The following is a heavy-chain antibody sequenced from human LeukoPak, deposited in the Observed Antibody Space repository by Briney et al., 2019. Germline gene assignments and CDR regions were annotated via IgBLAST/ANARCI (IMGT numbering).Heavy chain of an antibody. CDR1: RFTFSSYS. CDR3: ARDFYDTSGYYYDY. J-gene: IGHJ4*02. V-gene: IGHV3-21*01. D-gene: IGHD3-22*01. Sequence: PGGSLRLSCAASRFTFSSYSMNWVRQAPGKGLEWVSSIGSSSSYIYYADSVKGRFTISRDNAKNSLYLQMNSLRAEDTAVYYCARDFYDTSGYYYDYWGQGTLVTVSS. CDR2: IGSSSSYI.